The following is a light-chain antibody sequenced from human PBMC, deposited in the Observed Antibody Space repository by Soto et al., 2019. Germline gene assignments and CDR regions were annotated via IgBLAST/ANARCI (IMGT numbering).Light chain of an antibody. V-gene: IGLV2-8*01. J-gene: IGLJ1*01. CDR3: LSYAGSNIYV. CDR1: SSDVGGYNF. CDR2: EVF. Sequence: QSALTQPPSASGSPGQSVTISCTGTSSDVGGYNFVSWYQQHPGKAPKLMIYEVFKRPSGVPDRFSGSKSGNTASLTVSGLQAEDEADYYCLSYAGSNIYVFATGTKLTVL.